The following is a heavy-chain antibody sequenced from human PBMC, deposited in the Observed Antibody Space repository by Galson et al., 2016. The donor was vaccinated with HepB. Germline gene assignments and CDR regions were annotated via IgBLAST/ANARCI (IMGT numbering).Heavy chain of an antibody. V-gene: IGHV1-69*13. CDR2: IIPVFGKA. CDR1: GDTLTSFG. Sequence: SVKVSCKASGDTLTSFGISWVRQAPGQGLEWMGGIIPVFGKATYAQRSQGRVKMTAEESTNTVHMEWSRLRSDDTAVYYCARDLSSRFDPWGQGTLVTVSS. D-gene: IGHD6-19*01. J-gene: IGHJ5*02. CDR3: ARDLSSRFDP.